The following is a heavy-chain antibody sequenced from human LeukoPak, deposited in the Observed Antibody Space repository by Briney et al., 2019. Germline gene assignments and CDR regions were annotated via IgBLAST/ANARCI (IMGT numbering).Heavy chain of an antibody. CDR2: ISAYNGNT. CDR1: GYPFTSYG. D-gene: IGHD3-10*01. J-gene: IGHJ4*02. Sequence: GASVKVSCKASGYPFTSYGISWVRQAPGQGLEWMGWISAYNGNTNYAQKLQGRVTMTTDTSTSTAYMELRSLRSDDTAVYYCARDGREDGSGSYYPFDYWGQGTLVTVSS. CDR3: ARDGREDGSGSYYPFDY. V-gene: IGHV1-18*01.